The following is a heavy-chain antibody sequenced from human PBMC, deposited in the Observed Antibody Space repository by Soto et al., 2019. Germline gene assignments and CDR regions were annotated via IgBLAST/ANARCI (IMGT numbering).Heavy chain of an antibody. V-gene: IGHV3-48*03. CDR3: ARDSPYYYDSSLFDY. J-gene: IGHJ4*02. CDR1: GFTFSSYE. CDR2: ISSSGSTI. D-gene: IGHD3-22*01. Sequence: EVQLVESGGGLVQPGGSLRLSCAASGFTFSSYEMNWVRQAPGKGLAWVSYISSSGSTIYYADSVKGRFTSSRDNAKNSLYLQMNSLRAEDTAVYYCARDSPYYYDSSLFDYWGQGTLVTVSS.